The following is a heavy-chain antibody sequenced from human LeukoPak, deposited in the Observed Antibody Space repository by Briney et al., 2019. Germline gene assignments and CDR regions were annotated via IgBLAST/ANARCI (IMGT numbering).Heavy chain of an antibody. CDR1: GFTFDDYA. Sequence: PGGSLRLSCAASGFTFDDYAMHWVRQAPGKGLEWVSLISWDGGSTYYADSVKGRFTISRDNSKNSLYLQMNSLRAEDTALYHCARDHRAGLIHDGMDVWGQGTTVTVSS. CDR3: ARDHRAGLIHDGMDV. J-gene: IGHJ6*02. V-gene: IGHV3-43D*03. CDR2: ISWDGGST.